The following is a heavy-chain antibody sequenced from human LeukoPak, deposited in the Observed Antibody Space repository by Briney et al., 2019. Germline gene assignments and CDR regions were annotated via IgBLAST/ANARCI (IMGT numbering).Heavy chain of an antibody. CDR3: ARGSRYYGSGVLSY. J-gene: IGHJ4*02. Sequence: SETLSLTCAVYGGSFSGYYWSWIRQPPGKGLGWIGEINHSGSTNYNPSLKSRVTISVDTSKNQFSLKLSSVTAADTAVYYCARGSRYYGSGVLSYWGQGTLVTVSS. D-gene: IGHD3-10*01. CDR1: GGSFSGYY. V-gene: IGHV4-34*01. CDR2: INHSGST.